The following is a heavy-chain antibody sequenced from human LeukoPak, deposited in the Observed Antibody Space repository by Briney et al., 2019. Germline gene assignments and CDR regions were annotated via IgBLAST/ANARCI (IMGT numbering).Heavy chain of an antibody. J-gene: IGHJ6*03. D-gene: IGHD3-10*01. CDR3: ARSPAGDAWPPAYYMDV. CDR2: INWNGGST. V-gene: IGHV3-20*04. CDR1: GFTFDDHG. Sequence: GGSLRLSCAASGFTFDDHGMSWVRQAPGKGLEWVSGINWNGGSTGYADSVKGRFTISRDNAKKSLYLQMNSLRDDDTAVYFCARSPAGDAWPPAYYMDVWGKGTTVTVSS.